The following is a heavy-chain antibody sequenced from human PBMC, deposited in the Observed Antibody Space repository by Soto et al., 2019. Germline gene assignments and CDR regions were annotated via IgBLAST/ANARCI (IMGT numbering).Heavy chain of an antibody. D-gene: IGHD3-10*01. CDR2: IIPIFGTA. CDR1: GGTFSSYA. J-gene: IGHJ5*02. V-gene: IGHV1-69*06. CDR3: ATRTGSGSYYQENWFDP. Sequence: QVQLVQSGAEVKKPGSSVKVSCKASGGTFSSYAISWVRQAPGQGLEWMGGIIPIFGTANYAQKFQGRVTITAHKSTSTAYMELSSLRSEDTAVYYYATRTGSGSYYQENWFDPWGQGTLVTVSS.